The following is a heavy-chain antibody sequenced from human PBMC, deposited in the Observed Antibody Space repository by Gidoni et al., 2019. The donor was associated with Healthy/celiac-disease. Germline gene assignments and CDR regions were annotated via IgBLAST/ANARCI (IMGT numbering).Heavy chain of an antibody. CDR2: ISSSSSYI. J-gene: IGHJ5*02. Sequence: EVQLVESGGGLVKPGGSLRLSCAASGFTFSSYSMNWVRQAPGKGLEWVSSISSSSSYIYYADSVKGRFTISRDNAKNSLYLQMNSLRAEDTAVYYCARDPFVRVVVAATPVLNWFDPWGQGTLVTVSS. CDR3: ARDPFVRVVVAATPVLNWFDP. D-gene: IGHD2-15*01. V-gene: IGHV3-21*01. CDR1: GFTFSSYS.